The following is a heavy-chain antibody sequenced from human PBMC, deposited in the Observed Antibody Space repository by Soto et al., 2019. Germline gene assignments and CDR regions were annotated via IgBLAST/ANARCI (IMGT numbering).Heavy chain of an antibody. D-gene: IGHD6-13*01. CDR2: IYPGDSDT. CDR3: ARPPPPSRAAARDDAFDI. V-gene: IGHV5-51*01. J-gene: IGHJ3*02. CDR1: GYSFTSYW. Sequence: PGESLKISCKGSGYSFTSYWIGWVRQMPGKGLEWMGIIYPGDSDTRYSPSFQGQVTISADKSISTAYLQWSSLKASDTAMYYCARPPPPSRAAARDDAFDIWGQGTMVTVSS.